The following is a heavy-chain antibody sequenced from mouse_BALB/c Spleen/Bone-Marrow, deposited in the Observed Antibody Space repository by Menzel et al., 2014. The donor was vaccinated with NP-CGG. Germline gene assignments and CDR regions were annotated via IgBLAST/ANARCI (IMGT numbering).Heavy chain of an antibody. J-gene: IGHJ1*01. CDR2: IRNKAKGYTT. CDR3: ARDINYDSYYWYFDV. D-gene: IGHD2-12*01. Sequence: EVQLVESGGGLVQPGGSLRLSCATSGFTFTDYYMSWVRQPPGQALEWLGFIRNKAKGYTTEYSASVKGRFTISRDNSLSIVYLQMNTLRAEYSATYYCARDINYDSYYWYFDVRGAGTTVTVSS. V-gene: IGHV7-3*02. CDR1: GFTFTDYY.